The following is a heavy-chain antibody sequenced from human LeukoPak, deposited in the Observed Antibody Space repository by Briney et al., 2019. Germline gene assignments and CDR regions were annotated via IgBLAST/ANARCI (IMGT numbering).Heavy chain of an antibody. J-gene: IGHJ4*02. CDR2: IKEDGSEK. CDR3: ARDWGAAGLWDY. Sequence: PGGSLRLSCATSGSTFSNYWMSWVCQAPGKGLEGVANIKEDGSEKNYVDSVKGRFTISRDNAKNSLYLQMNSLRAEDTAIYYCARDWGAAGLWDYWGQGTLVTVSS. V-gene: IGHV3-7*05. D-gene: IGHD6-13*01. CDR1: GSTFSNYW.